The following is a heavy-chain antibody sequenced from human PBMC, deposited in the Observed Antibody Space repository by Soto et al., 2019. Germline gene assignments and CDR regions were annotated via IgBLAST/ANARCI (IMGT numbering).Heavy chain of an antibody. V-gene: IGHV3-23*01. CDR2: ISGSGGST. CDR1: GFTFSSYA. J-gene: IGHJ4*02. CDR3: ANLYYYDSSGYGPDY. D-gene: IGHD3-22*01. Sequence: GGSLRLSCAASGFTFSSYAMSWVRQAPGKGLEWVSAISGSGGSTYYADSVKGRFTISRDNPKNTLYLQMNSLRAEDTAVYYCANLYYYDSSGYGPDYWGQGTLVTVSS.